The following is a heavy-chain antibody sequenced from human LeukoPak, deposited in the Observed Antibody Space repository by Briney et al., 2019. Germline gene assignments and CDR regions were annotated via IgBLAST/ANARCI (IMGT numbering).Heavy chain of an antibody. Sequence: PGRSLRLSCAASGFTFSSYAMHWVRQAPGKGLEWVAVISYDGSNKYYADSVKGRFTISRDNSKNTLHLQMNSLRAEDTAVYYCARVFYSSGWYGNSDYWGQGTLVTVSS. CDR3: ARVFYSSGWYGNSDY. J-gene: IGHJ4*02. CDR2: ISYDGSNK. D-gene: IGHD6-19*01. V-gene: IGHV3-30*04. CDR1: GFTFSSYA.